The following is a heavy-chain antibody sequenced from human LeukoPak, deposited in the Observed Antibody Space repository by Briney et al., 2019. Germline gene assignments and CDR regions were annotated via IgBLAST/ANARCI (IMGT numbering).Heavy chain of an antibody. CDR3: AAVPAATYYYDSSGPGGFDY. J-gene: IGHJ4*02. D-gene: IGHD3-22*01. CDR1: GFTFTSSA. Sequence: SVKVSCKASGFTFTSSAVQWVRQARGQRLEWIGWIVVGGGNTNYAQKFQERVTITRDMSTSTAYMELSSLRSEDTAVYYCAAVPAATYYYDSSGPGGFDYWGQGTLVTVHS. V-gene: IGHV1-58*01. CDR2: IVVGGGNT.